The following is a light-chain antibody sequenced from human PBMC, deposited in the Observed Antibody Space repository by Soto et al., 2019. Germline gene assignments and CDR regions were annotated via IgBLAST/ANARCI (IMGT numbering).Light chain of an antibody. CDR3: GSYSSSSTLYV. CDR2: DVS. V-gene: IGLV2-14*03. Sequence: QSALTQPASVSGSPGQSITISCTGTSSYVGGSNYVSWYQQHPGKAPKLMLYDVSNRPSGVSNRFSGSKSGNTASLTISGLQAEDEADYYCGSYSSSSTLYVFGTGTKVTVL. CDR1: SSYVGGSNY. J-gene: IGLJ1*01.